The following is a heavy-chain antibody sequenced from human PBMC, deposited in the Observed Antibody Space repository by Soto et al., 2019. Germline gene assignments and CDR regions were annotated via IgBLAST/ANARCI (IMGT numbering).Heavy chain of an antibody. J-gene: IGHJ4*02. D-gene: IGHD4-17*01. V-gene: IGHV3-15*07. CDR3: TTVSKHDYGDYMNDLYFDY. CDR2: IKSKTDGGTT. Sequence: GGSLRLSCAASGFTFSNAWMNWVRQAPGKGLEWVGRIKSKTDGGTTDYAAPVKGRFTISRDDSKNTLYLQMNSLKTEDTAVYYCTTVSKHDYGDYMNDLYFDYWGQGTLVTVSS. CDR1: GFTFSNAW.